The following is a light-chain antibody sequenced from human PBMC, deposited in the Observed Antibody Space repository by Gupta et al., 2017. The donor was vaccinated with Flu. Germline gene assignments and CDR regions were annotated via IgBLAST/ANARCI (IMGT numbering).Light chain of an antibody. Sequence: SDGGAKENGSWYQQDPGHAPVLMIYNVRTWATAVPSRFSGSKSGTTFTLTIAEGEDEDEDDYYCRANTGSRNVVFGGGTKLTVL. CDR3: RANTGSRNVV. J-gene: IGLJ2*01. V-gene: IGLV2-11*01. CDR2: NVR. CDR1: SDGGAKEN.